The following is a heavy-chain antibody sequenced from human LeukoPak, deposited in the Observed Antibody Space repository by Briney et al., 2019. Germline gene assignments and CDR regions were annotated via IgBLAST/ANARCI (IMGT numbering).Heavy chain of an antibody. V-gene: IGHV4-39*01. J-gene: IGHJ4*02. D-gene: IGHD1-1*01. CDR2: IYYSGTH. CDR1: GGSISSSSYY. Sequence: SETLSRTGTGSGGSISSSSYYWGWIGQPPGKGLEWIASIYYSGTHYYNPALKSRGTISVDTSKHQFSLKLSSVTAADTAVYFCARKDQYNWKLALLHYWGQETVVSVSS. CDR3: ARKDQYNWKLALLHY.